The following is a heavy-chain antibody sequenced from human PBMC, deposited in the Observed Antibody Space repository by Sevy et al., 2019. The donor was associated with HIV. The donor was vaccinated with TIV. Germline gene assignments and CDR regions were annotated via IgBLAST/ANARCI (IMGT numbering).Heavy chain of an antibody. V-gene: IGHV3-30*18. CDR1: GFIFNNYD. CDR2: VSYDGADK. D-gene: IGHD2-15*01. J-gene: IGHJ4*02. CDR3: AKDMVDCSGGTCYSGAVSPFES. Sequence: GGSLRLSCAASGFIFNNYDMYWIRQAPGKGLEWVATVSYDGADKDYADIVKGRFTSSRDSSRSMLYLQMSSLRPEETGVYFCAKDMVDCSGGTCYSGAVSPFESWGQGTLVTVSS.